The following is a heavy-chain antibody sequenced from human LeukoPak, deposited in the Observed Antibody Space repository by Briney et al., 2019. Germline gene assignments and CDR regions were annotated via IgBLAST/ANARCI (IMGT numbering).Heavy chain of an antibody. V-gene: IGHV4-59*01. D-gene: IGHD2-8*02. CDR3: ARSLVLDPMDFWGYYFDY. CDR2: ISYSGYI. J-gene: IGHJ4*02. Sequence: SETLSLTCTVSGGSISPSYWNWIRQPPGKGLEWIGYISYSGYINYNPSLESRVTISVDTSKNQFSLKLSYVTAADTAVYYCARSLVLDPMDFWGYYFDYWGQGTLVTVSS. CDR1: GGSISPSY.